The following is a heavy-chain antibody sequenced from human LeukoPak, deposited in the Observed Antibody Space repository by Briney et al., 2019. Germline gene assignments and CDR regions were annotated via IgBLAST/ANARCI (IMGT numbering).Heavy chain of an antibody. CDR1: GFTFSSFA. Sequence: GGSLRLSCSASGFTFSSFAIHWVRQAPGKGLEYLSVISSNGGSTFYADSVRGRFTISRDNSKNTIYIQMSSLRPEDTAVYYCVKGGQWLAKAAFDIWGQGTMVTVSS. CDR2: ISSNGGST. CDR3: VKGGQWLAKAAFDI. D-gene: IGHD6-19*01. J-gene: IGHJ3*02. V-gene: IGHV3-64D*06.